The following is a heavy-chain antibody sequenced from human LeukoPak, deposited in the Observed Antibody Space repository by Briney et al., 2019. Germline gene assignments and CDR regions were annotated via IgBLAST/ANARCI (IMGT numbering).Heavy chain of an antibody. D-gene: IGHD3-10*01. CDR2: ISWNSGSI. CDR1: GFTFDDYA. J-gene: IGHJ4*02. Sequence: GGSLRLSCAASGFTFDDYAMHWVRQAPGKGLDWFSGISWNSGSIGYADSVKGRFTISRDNAKNSLYLQMNSLRAEDTALYYCATTTVLLWFGELLYGPFDYWGQGTLVTVSS. V-gene: IGHV3-9*01. CDR3: ATTTVLLWFGELLYGPFDY.